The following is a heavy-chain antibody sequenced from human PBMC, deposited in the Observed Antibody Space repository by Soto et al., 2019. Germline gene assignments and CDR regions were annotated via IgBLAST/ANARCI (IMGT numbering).Heavy chain of an antibody. J-gene: IGHJ4*02. CDR2: IYYSGST. V-gene: IGHV4-59*01. Sequence: SETLSLTCTVSGGSISSYYWSWIRQPPGKGLEWIGYIYYSGSTNYNPSLKSRVTISVDTSKNQFSLKLSSVTAADTAVYYCARDRSSSWYRWFDYWGQGTLVTVSS. CDR1: GGSISSYY. CDR3: ARDRSSSWYRWFDY. D-gene: IGHD6-13*01.